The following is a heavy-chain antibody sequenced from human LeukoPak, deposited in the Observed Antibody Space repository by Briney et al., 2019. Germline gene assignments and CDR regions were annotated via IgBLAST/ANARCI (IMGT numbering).Heavy chain of an antibody. CDR2: ISSSSSYI. Sequence: GGSLRLSCAASGFTFSSYSMNWVRQAPGKGLEWVSSISSSSSYIYYADSVKGRFTISRDNAKNSLYLQMNSLRAEDTAVYYCATDVDTAMVYDYWGQGTLVTVSS. CDR1: GFTFSSYS. CDR3: ATDVDTAMVYDY. V-gene: IGHV3-21*01. J-gene: IGHJ4*02. D-gene: IGHD5-18*01.